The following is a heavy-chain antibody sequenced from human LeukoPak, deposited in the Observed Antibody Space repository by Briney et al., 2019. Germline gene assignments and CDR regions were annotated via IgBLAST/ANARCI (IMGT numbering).Heavy chain of an antibody. CDR2: IYHSGST. CDR1: GDSMNSGAR. Sequence: PSVTLSLTCTVSGDSMNSGARWSWVRQSPGKGLEWIGEIYHSGSTNYNPSLRGRVTLSVDNYNNHFSLALSSVTAADTAFYYCARRGYSGNEAYFAYWGQGTLVTVSS. J-gene: IGHJ4*02. D-gene: IGHD5-12*01. CDR3: ARRGYSGNEAYFAY. V-gene: IGHV4-4*02.